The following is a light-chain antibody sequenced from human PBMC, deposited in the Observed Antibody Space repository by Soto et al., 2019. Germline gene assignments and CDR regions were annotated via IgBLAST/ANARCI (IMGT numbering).Light chain of an antibody. CDR3: HHYGSSPRT. J-gene: IGKJ1*01. Sequence: EIVLTQSPGTLSLSPGDRATLSCRASQGVSSNYLAWYQQKPGQAPRLLIYGASMRATSIPDRFSASGSGTDVTLTIKRLETEDFAMYFCHHYGSSPRTFGQGTKVEIK. CDR2: GAS. CDR1: QGVSSNY. V-gene: IGKV3-20*01.